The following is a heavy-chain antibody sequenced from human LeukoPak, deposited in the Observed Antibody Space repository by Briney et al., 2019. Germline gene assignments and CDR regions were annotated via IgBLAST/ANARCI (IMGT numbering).Heavy chain of an antibody. CDR3: AKDLGVYYGSGSYYNPEDY. J-gene: IGHJ4*02. CDR1: GFTFSSYG. Sequence: GGSLRLSCAASGFTFSSYGMHWVRQAPGKGLEWVAFIRYDGSNKYYADSVKGRFTISRDNSKNTLYLQMNSLRAEDTAVYYCAKDLGVYYGSGSYYNPEDYWGQGTLVTVSS. CDR2: IRYDGSNK. V-gene: IGHV3-30*02. D-gene: IGHD3-10*01.